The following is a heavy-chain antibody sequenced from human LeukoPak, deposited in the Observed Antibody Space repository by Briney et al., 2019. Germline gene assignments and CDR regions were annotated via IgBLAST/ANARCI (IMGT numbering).Heavy chain of an antibody. Sequence: GGSLRLSCAAFGFLVSTSYMSWVRQAPGKGLEWISIIYNDGSKLYADSVKGRFTISRDNSKNTLFLQMNSLRVEDTAVYYCATKATPARANPFDYWGQGTLATVSS. CDR2: IYNDGSK. D-gene: IGHD2-15*01. J-gene: IGHJ4*02. CDR3: ATKATPARANPFDY. V-gene: IGHV3-66*01. CDR1: GFLVSTSY.